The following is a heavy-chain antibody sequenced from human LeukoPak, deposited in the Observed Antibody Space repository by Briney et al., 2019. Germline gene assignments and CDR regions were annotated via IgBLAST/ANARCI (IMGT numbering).Heavy chain of an antibody. J-gene: IGHJ4*02. D-gene: IGHD3-9*01. Sequence: GGSLRLSCSASGFTFSSYTIHWVRQAPGKGLEFVSAITNNGGNTYYAGSVKGRFTISRDNSKNTVYLQMSSLRAEDTAVYYCVIVRGYFDSSGSDYWGQGTLVTVSS. V-gene: IGHV3-64D*06. CDR1: GFTFSSYT. CDR2: ITNNGGNT. CDR3: VIVRGYFDSSGSDY.